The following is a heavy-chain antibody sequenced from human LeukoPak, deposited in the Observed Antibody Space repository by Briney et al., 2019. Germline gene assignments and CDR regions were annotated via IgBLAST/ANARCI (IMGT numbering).Heavy chain of an antibody. CDR2: ISYDGSNK. J-gene: IGHJ4*02. CDR3: ARGKYYDSSGYSLDY. D-gene: IGHD3-22*01. Sequence: GGSLRLSCAASGFTFSSYAMHWVRQAPGKGLEWVAVISYDGSNKYYADSVKGRFTISRDNSKNTLYLQMNSLRAEDTAVYYCARGKYYDSSGYSLDYWGQGTLVTVSS. V-gene: IGHV3-30*04. CDR1: GFTFSSYA.